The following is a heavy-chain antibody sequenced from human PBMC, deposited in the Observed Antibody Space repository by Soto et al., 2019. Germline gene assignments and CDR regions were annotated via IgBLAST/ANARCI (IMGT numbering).Heavy chain of an antibody. CDR2: ISYDGANK. CDR1: AFTFTTYA. CDR3: ARGAYCNRTSCHRRGMDV. Sequence: GGSLILSCAASAFTFTTYAFHWVRQAPGKGLEWVALISYDGANKYYADSVKGRFTISRDSSKNTLYLQMNSLTTEDTAIYFCARGAYCNRTSCHRRGMDVWGQGTTVTVSS. V-gene: IGHV3-30-3*01. D-gene: IGHD2-2*01. J-gene: IGHJ6*02.